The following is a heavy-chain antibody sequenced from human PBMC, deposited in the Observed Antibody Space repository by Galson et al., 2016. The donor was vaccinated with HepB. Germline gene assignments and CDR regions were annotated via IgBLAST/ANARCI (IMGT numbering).Heavy chain of an antibody. CDR1: GYSFTSYW. J-gene: IGHJ4*02. Sequence: QSGAEVTKPGESLRISCKGSGYSFTSYWISWVRQMPGKGLEWVGRIDPNDSYASYSPSFQGHVTISADKSIRTAYLQWSSLKASDTAMYYCARLIYFDGNGLHGFDFRGQGTLVAVSS. CDR3: ARLIYFDGNGLHGFDF. D-gene: IGHD3-9*01. V-gene: IGHV5-10-1*01. CDR2: IDPNDSYA.